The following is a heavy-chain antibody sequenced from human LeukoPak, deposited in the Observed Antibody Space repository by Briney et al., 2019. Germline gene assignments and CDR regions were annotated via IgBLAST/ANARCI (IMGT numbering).Heavy chain of an antibody. CDR1: GDSINGYY. CDR2: VYFSGST. J-gene: IGHJ4*02. V-gene: IGHV4-59*01. Sequence: SETLSLTCTVSGDSINGYYWTWLRQPPGKGLEWIGHVYFSGSTNHNPSLKSRVTISINTSKNQFSLNLNSVTAADTAVYYCARKEAVPGAGRFDFWGQGTLVTVSS. CDR3: ARKEAVPGAGRFDF. D-gene: IGHD6-19*01.